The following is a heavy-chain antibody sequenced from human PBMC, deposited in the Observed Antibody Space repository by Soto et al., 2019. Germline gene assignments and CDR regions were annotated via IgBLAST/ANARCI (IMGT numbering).Heavy chain of an antibody. CDR2: ISSSSSDI. D-gene: IGHD6-19*01. Sequence: GGSLRLSCAASGFTFSSYSMNWVRQAPGKGLEWVSSISSSSSDIYYADSVKGRFTISRDNAKNSLYLQMNSLRAEGTAVYYCACSGWRVLFAYWGQGTWVSVSS. V-gene: IGHV3-21*01. CDR1: GFTFSSYS. J-gene: IGHJ4*02. CDR3: ACSGWRVLFAY.